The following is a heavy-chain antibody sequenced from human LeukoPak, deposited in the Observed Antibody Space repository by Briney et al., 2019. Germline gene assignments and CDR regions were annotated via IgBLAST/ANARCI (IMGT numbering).Heavy chain of an antibody. D-gene: IGHD2-2*01. CDR1: GFTFSSYA. CDR2: ISGSGGNT. V-gene: IGHV3-23*01. CDR3: AKDPRFSYCSSTTCAYAFDI. Sequence: GGSLRLSCAASGFTFSSYAMSWVRQAPGKGLEWISTISGSGGNTYHADSVKGRFTISRDNSKNTLYLQKNSLRAEDTAVYYCAKDPRFSYCSSTTCAYAFDIWGQGTMVTVSS. J-gene: IGHJ3*02.